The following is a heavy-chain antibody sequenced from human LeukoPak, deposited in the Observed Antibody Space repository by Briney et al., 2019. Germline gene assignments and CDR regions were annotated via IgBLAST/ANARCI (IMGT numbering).Heavy chain of an antibody. CDR3: VKVRYDSSGYSPFDY. D-gene: IGHD3-22*01. Sequence: PGGSLRLSCSASGFTFSSYATHWVRQAPGKGLEYVSAISSNGGSTYYADSVKGRFTISRDNSKNTLYLQMSSLRAEDTAVYYCVKVRYDSSGYSPFDYWGQGTLVTVSS. V-gene: IGHV3-64D*06. J-gene: IGHJ4*02. CDR1: GFTFSSYA. CDR2: ISSNGGST.